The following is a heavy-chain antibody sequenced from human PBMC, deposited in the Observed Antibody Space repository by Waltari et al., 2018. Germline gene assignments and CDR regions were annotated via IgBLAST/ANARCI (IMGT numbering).Heavy chain of an antibody. J-gene: IGHJ6*03. Sequence: QVQLQESGPGLVKPSETLSLTCTVSGGSISSYYWSWIRQPPGKGLEWIGYIYYSGRTTYNPSLKSRVTISVDTSKNQFSLKLSSVTAADTAVYYCARAGGEYYYYMDVWGKGTTVTVSS. D-gene: IGHD1-26*01. CDR3: ARAGGEYYYYMDV. CDR1: GGSISSYY. V-gene: IGHV4-59*01. CDR2: IYYSGRT.